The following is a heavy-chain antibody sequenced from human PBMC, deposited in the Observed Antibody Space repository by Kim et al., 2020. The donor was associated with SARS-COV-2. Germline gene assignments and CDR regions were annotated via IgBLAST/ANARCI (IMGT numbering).Heavy chain of an antibody. CDR3: ARGMFSRLAVAVNY. D-gene: IGHD6-19*01. CDR1: GYTFTSYG. CDR2: ISAYNGNT. Sequence: ASVKVSCKASGYTFTSYGISWVRQAPGQGLEWMGWISAYNGNTNYAQKLQGRVTMTTDTSTSTAYMELRSLRSDDTAVYYCARGMFSRLAVAVNYWGQGTLVTVSS. V-gene: IGHV1-18*01. J-gene: IGHJ4*02.